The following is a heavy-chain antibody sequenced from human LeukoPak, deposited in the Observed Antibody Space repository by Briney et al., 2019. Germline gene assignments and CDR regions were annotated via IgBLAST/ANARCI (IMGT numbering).Heavy chain of an antibody. J-gene: IGHJ6*03. V-gene: IGHV4-30-4*08. CDR1: GGSISSGDYY. Sequence: SRTLSLTCTVSGGSISSGDYYWSWIRQPPGKGLEWIGYIYYSGSTYYNPSLKSRVTISVDTSKNHFPLKLSSVTAADTAVYYCARAHCSSTSCPTRLYYYYMDVWGKGTTVTVSS. CDR2: IYYSGST. D-gene: IGHD2-2*01. CDR3: ARAHCSSTSCPTRLYYYYMDV.